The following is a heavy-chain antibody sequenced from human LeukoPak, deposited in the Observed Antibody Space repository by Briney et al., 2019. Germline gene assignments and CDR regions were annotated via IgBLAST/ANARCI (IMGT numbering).Heavy chain of an antibody. V-gene: IGHV3-23*01. CDR1: GFTFSSYA. D-gene: IGHD3-22*01. Sequence: GGSLRLSCAASGFTFSSYAMSWVRQAPGKGLEWVSAISGSGGSTYYADSVKGRFTISRDNSKNTLYLQMNSLRAEDTAVYYCAKSRYDSSGYYYDFIDAFDIWGQGTMATVSS. J-gene: IGHJ3*02. CDR3: AKSRYDSSGYYYDFIDAFDI. CDR2: ISGSGGST.